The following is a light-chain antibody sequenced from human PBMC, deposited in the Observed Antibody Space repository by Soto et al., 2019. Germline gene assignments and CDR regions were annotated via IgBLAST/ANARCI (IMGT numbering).Light chain of an antibody. CDR3: QEYNTYSLT. V-gene: IGKV1-5*03. CDR2: KAS. Sequence: DIQMTQSPSTLSASVGDRVTITCRASQTISDWLAWYQQKPGKAPKLLIYKASSLESGVPSRFSGSGSGTEFTLTISSLQPDDFATYYCQEYNTYSLTFGGGTKV. J-gene: IGKJ4*01. CDR1: QTISDW.